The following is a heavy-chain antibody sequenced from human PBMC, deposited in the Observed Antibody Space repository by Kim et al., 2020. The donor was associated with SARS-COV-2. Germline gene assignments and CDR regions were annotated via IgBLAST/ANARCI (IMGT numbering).Heavy chain of an antibody. CDR3: ARGGGYSYALFDY. D-gene: IGHD5-18*01. CDR1: GFTFSSYA. V-gene: IGHV3-30*04. CDR2: ISYDGSNK. J-gene: IGHJ4*02. Sequence: GGSLRLSCAASGFTFSSYAMHWVRQAPGKGLEWVAVISYDGSNKYYADSVKGRFTISRDNSKNTLYLQMNSLRAEDTAVYYCARGGGYSYALFDYWGQGTLVTVSS.